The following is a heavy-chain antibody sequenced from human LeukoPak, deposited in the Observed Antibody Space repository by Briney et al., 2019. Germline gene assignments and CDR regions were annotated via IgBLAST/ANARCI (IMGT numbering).Heavy chain of an antibody. Sequence: GESLKISCKGSGYRFTNYWIGWVRQMPGKGLEWMGIIYPADSDSRYSPSFQGQVTISADKSISTAYLQWSSLKASDTAMYYCARPTRVGATTGAIDYWGQGTLVTVSS. CDR2: IYPADSDS. J-gene: IGHJ4*02. D-gene: IGHD1-26*01. CDR1: GYRFTNYW. CDR3: ARPTRVGATTGAIDY. V-gene: IGHV5-51*01.